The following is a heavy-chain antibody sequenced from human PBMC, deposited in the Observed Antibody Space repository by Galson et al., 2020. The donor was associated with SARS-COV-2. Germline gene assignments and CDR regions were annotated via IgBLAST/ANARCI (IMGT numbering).Heavy chain of an antibody. CDR2: IYSEGSST. Sequence: GASLKTSCAASGFTFSSYWMHWVRQAPGKGLVWVSRIYSEGSSTSYADSVKGRFTISGDDAKNTLYLHMRSLRAEDTAVYYCARGDMRNDYFDYWGQGTLVTVSS. D-gene: IGHD3-16*01. CDR3: ARGDMRNDYFDY. V-gene: IGHV3-74*01. J-gene: IGHJ4*02. CDR1: GFTFSSYW.